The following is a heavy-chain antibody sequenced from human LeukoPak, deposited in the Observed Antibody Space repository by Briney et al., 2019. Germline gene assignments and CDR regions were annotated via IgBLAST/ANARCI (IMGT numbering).Heavy chain of an antibody. V-gene: IGHV3-73*01. D-gene: IGHD3-10*01. CDR3: TSSSNLYYYGSGSYYMNYYYYMDV. Sequence: PGGSLRLSCAASGFTFSGSAMQWVRQASGKGLEWVGRIRSKANSYATAYAASVKGRFTISRDDSKNTAYLQMNSLKTEDTAVYYCTSSSNLYYYGSGSYYMNYYYYMDVWGKGTTVTVSS. CDR1: GFTFSGSA. CDR2: IRSKANSYAT. J-gene: IGHJ6*03.